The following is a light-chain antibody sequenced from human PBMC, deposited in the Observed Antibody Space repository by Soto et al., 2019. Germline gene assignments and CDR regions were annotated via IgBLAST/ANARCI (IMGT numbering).Light chain of an antibody. J-gene: IGLJ1*01. CDR3: SSYAGIYSNSV. V-gene: IGLV2-11*01. Sequence: QSALTQPRSVSGSPEQSVTISCTGTNSDLGDSDYVSWYQQHPGKAPKVVIYDVTKRPSGVPDRFSGSKSGNTASLTISGLQAEDEADYYCSSYAGIYSNSVFGTGTKVTVL. CDR2: DVT. CDR1: NSDLGDSDY.